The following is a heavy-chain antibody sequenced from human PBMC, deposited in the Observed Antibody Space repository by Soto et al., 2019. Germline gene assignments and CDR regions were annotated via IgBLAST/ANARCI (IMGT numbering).Heavy chain of an antibody. D-gene: IGHD2-2*01. Sequence: QVQLQESGPGLVKPSQTLSLTCTVSGGSISSGGYYWSWIRQHPGKGLEWIGYIYYSGSTYYNPSLKSRVTISVDTSKNQCSLKLSSVTAADTAVYYCARARYCSSTSCNWYFDLWGRGTLVTVSS. CDR1: GGSISSGGYY. CDR3: ARARYCSSTSCNWYFDL. CDR2: IYYSGST. V-gene: IGHV4-31*03. J-gene: IGHJ2*01.